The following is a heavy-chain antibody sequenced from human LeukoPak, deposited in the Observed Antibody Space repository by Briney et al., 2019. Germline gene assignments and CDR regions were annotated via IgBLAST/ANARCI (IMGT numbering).Heavy chain of an antibody. J-gene: IGHJ6*03. CDR2: IYTSGST. V-gene: IGHV4-4*09. D-gene: IGHD6-13*01. CDR1: GGSISSYY. CDR3: ARHARIAAARTQQYYYYYMDV. Sequence: PSETLSLTCTVSGGSISSYYWSWIRQPPGKGLEWIGYIYTSGSTNYNPSLKSRVTISVDTSKNQFSLKLSSVTAADTAVYYCARHARIAAARTQQYYYYYMDVWGKGTTVTVSS.